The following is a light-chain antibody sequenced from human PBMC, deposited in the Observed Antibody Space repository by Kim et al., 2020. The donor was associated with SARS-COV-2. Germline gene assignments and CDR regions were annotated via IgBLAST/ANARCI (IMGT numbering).Light chain of an antibody. Sequence: DIQMTQSPSTLSASVGDSVTITCRASQTISNWLAWYQQKPGKAPKLLIYRASTLESGVPSTFSGSGSGKEFTLTISSLQPDDFGIYYCQQYDSYSWTFGQGTKVDIK. CDR3: QQYDSYSWT. CDR1: QTISNW. J-gene: IGKJ1*01. V-gene: IGKV1-5*03. CDR2: RAS.